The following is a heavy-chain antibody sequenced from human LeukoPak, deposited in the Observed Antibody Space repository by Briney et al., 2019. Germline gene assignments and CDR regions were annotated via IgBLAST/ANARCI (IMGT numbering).Heavy chain of an antibody. CDR3: TTGNWGSFSY. J-gene: IGHJ4*02. CDR2: IKSKADGGTT. Sequence: GGSLRLSCAASGFTFGAAWMNWVRQAPGKGLEWVGRIKSKADGGTTDYAAPVKGSFTMSRDDSKHTLFLQVNSLQTEDTAVYYCTTGNWGSFSYWGQGTLVTVSS. CDR1: GFTFGAAW. V-gene: IGHV3-15*01. D-gene: IGHD7-27*01.